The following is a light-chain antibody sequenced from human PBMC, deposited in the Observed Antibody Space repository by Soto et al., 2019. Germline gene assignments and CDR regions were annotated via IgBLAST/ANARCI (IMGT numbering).Light chain of an antibody. CDR3: CSYAGSYTGV. V-gene: IGLV2-11*01. CDR2: DVS. Sequence: QSVLTQPRSVSGSPGQSVTISCTGTSSDVGGYNYVSWYQQHPGKAPKLMIYDVSKRPSGVPDRFSGSKSGNTASLTISGLPAEDEADYYCCSYAGSYTGVFGTGTKVTVL. J-gene: IGLJ1*01. CDR1: SSDVGGYNY.